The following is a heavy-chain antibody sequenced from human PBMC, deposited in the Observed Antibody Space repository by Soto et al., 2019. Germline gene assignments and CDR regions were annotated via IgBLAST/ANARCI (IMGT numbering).Heavy chain of an antibody. D-gene: IGHD3-9*01. CDR2: ISSSSSYI. CDR1: GFTFSSYS. V-gene: IGHV3-21*01. J-gene: IGHJ3*02. Sequence: GGSLRLSCAASGFTFSSYSMNWVRQAPGKGLEWVSSISSSSSYIYYADSVKGRFTISRDNAKNSLYLQMNSLRAEDTAVYYCARSSYYDILTGYYNGDDAFDIWGQGTMVTVSS. CDR3: ARSSYYDILTGYYNGDDAFDI.